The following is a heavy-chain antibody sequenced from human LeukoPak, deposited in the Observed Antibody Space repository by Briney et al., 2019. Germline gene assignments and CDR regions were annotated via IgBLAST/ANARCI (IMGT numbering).Heavy chain of an antibody. J-gene: IGHJ6*02. CDR2: MYFGGGT. Sequence: SETLLIICSVSCGSISSYQWTWLRQTPAEGLVWIGNMYFGGGTDYNPSLMNRVSTSVDTSKNQFSLKLTSVTAADTAVYFCARYIVVLPAGRDYYGVDVWGQGTTVTVAS. V-gene: IGHV4-59*01. CDR1: CGSISSYQ. D-gene: IGHD2-2*01. CDR3: ARYIVVLPAGRDYYGVDV.